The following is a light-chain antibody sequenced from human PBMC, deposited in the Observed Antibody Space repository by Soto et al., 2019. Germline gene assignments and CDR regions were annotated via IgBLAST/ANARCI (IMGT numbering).Light chain of an antibody. Sequence: DIVLTQSPATLSLSPGERATLSCRASQSISSYLVWFQQKPGQAPRLLIYDASTRATGIPARFSGSRSGTDFTLTISSLEPEDFAVYYCQQRSNWPLTFGPGTKVDIK. V-gene: IGKV3-11*01. J-gene: IGKJ3*01. CDR3: QQRSNWPLT. CDR1: QSISSY. CDR2: DAS.